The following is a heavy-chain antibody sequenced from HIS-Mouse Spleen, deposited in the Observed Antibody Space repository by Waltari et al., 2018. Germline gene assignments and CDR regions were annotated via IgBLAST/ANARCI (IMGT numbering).Heavy chain of an antibody. CDR3: ARGGDIVLMVYASSFDY. V-gene: IGHV1-8*01. J-gene: IGHJ4*02. CDR1: GYTFTSYD. Sequence: QVQLVQSGAEVKKPGASVKVSCKASGYTFTSYDINWVRQATGQGLEWMGWRNPNSGKTGYAQKFQGRVTMTRNTSISTAYMELSSLRSEDTAVYYCARGGDIVLMVYASSFDYWGQGTLVTVSS. D-gene: IGHD2-8*01. CDR2: RNPNSGKT.